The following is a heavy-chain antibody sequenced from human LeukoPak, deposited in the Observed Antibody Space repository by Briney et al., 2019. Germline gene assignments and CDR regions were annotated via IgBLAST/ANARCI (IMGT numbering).Heavy chain of an antibody. CDR3: ARNLFSYGDYVSFDY. Sequence: GESLKISCKGSGYIFTSYWIGWVRQMPGKGLEWMGIIYPGDSDTRYSPSLQGQVTISADKSISTAYLQWSSLKASDTAMYYCARNLFSYGDYVSFDYWGQGTLVTVSS. V-gene: IGHV5-51*01. D-gene: IGHD4-17*01. CDR2: IYPGDSDT. J-gene: IGHJ4*02. CDR1: GYIFTSYW.